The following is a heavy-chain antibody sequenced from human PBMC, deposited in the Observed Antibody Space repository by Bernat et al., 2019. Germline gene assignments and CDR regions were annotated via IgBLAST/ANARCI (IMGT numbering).Heavy chain of an antibody. J-gene: IGHJ6*02. CDR1: GFTFSGSA. Sequence: EVQLVESGGGLVQPGGSLKLSCAASGFTFSGSAMHWVRQASGKGLEWVGRIRSKANSYAKAYAASVKGRFTISRDDSKNTAYLQMNSLKTEDTAVYYCTRHGTSTYYYYYGMDVWGQGTTVTVSS. CDR3: TRHGTSTYYYYYGMDV. V-gene: IGHV3-73*01. D-gene: IGHD1-26*01. CDR2: IRSKANSYAK.